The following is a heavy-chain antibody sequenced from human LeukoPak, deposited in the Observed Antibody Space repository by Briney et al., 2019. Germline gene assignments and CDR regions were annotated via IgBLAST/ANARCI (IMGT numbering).Heavy chain of an antibody. D-gene: IGHD5-18*01. J-gene: IGHJ5*02. CDR3: AREGGYSYGYNYFDP. CDR2: IKQDGSEK. Sequence: PGGSLRLSCAAPGFNFSSYWMSWVRQAPGKGLEWVANIKQDGSEKYYVDSVKGRFTISRDNAKNSLYLQMNSLRAEDTAVYYCAREGGYSYGYNYFDPWGQGTLVTVSS. CDR1: GFNFSSYW. V-gene: IGHV3-7*01.